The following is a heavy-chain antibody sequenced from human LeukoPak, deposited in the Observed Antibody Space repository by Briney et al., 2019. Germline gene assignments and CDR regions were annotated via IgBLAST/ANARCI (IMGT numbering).Heavy chain of an antibody. J-gene: IGHJ4*02. CDR1: GGSFSGYY. D-gene: IGHD6-13*01. V-gene: IGHV4-34*01. Sequence: SETPSLTCAVYGGSFSGYYWSWIRQPPGKGLEWIGEINHSGSTNYNPSLKSRVTISVDTSKNQFSLKLSSVTAADTAVYYCARVPRGSSWYYLDYWGQGTLVTVSS. CDR3: ARVPRGSSWYYLDY. CDR2: INHSGST.